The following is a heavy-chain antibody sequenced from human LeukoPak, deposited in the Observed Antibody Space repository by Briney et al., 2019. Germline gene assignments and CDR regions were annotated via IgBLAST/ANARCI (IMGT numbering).Heavy chain of an antibody. J-gene: IGHJ4*02. CDR3: ARVATTTNPPQRPFDY. CDR2: IYYSGRT. CDR1: GYSLSSGYY. D-gene: IGHD5-12*01. V-gene: IGHV4-38-2*01. Sequence: SETLSLTCAVSGYSLSSGYYWGWIRRPPGKGLEWIGSIYYSGRTNYNPSLKSQVTIPEDTSKNEFSLKLSSVTAADTAVYYCARVATTTNPPQRPFDYWGQGTLVTVSS.